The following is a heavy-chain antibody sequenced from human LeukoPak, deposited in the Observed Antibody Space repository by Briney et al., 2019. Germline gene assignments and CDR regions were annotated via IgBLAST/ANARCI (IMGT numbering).Heavy chain of an antibody. CDR3: ARGYSSSWYMDYYMDV. Sequence: SETLSLTCTVSGGSISSYYWSWIRQPPGKGLEWIGHIYYSGSTNYNPSLKSRVTISVDTSKNQFSLKLSSVTAADTAVYYCARGYSSSWYMDYYMDVWGKGTTVTVSS. CDR1: GGSISSYY. J-gene: IGHJ6*03. V-gene: IGHV4-59*01. D-gene: IGHD6-13*01. CDR2: IYYSGST.